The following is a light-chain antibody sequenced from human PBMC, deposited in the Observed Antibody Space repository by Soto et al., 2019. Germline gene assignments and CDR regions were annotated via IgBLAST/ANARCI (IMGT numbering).Light chain of an antibody. V-gene: IGKV3-15*01. J-gene: IGKJ4*01. Sequence: EIVMTQSPATLSVSPGKTATLSCRASQSLTSYLAWYQQKPDQAPRLLIYGISTRATDIPARFSGSGSGTEFTLTISSLQSEDFAVYFCQQFSRPPLTFGGGTKVEI. CDR2: GIS. CDR1: QSLTSY. CDR3: QQFSRPPLT.